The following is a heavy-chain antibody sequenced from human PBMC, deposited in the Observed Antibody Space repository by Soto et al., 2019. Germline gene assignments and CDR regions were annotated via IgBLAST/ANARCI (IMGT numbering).Heavy chain of an antibody. V-gene: IGHV4-31*03. CDR2: IYYSGST. CDR1: VGSINSGGYY. J-gene: IGHJ4*02. Sequence: QVQLQESGPGLVKPSQTLSLICTVSVGSINSGGYYWSWIRQHPGHDLEWLRYIYYSGSTYYNPFLRSRVTISAGASENQYSLKLSSVTAADTAVYCCARAYRQSGYSSSCVFDSWGQGTLVNVSS. CDR3: ARAYRQSGYSSSCVFDS. D-gene: IGHD6-13*01.